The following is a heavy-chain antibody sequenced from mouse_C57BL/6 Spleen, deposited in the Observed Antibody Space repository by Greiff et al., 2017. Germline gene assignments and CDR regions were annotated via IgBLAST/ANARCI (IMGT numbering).Heavy chain of an antibody. CDR2: IDPSDSYT. Sequence: QVQLQQPGAELVMPGASVKLSCKASGYTFTSYWMHWVKQRPGQGLEWIGEIDPSDSYTNYNQKFKGKSTLTVDKSSSTAYMQLSSLTSEDSAVYSCARGDYGRDAMDYWGQGTSVTVSS. CDR1: GYTFTSYW. CDR3: ARGDYGRDAMDY. V-gene: IGHV1-69*01. J-gene: IGHJ4*01. D-gene: IGHD1-1*01.